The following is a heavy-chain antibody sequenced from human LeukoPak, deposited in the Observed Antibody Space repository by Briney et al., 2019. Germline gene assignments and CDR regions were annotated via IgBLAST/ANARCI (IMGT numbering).Heavy chain of an antibody. CDR2: IYSDGSIT. CDR3: ATAYGSGMADY. Sequence: GGSLRLSCAASGFTFNTYWMHWFRQAPGKGLMWVSRIYSDGSITNYADSVKGRFTISRDNAKSTLYLQMNSLRAEDTAVYYCATAYGSGMADYWGQGTLVTVSS. V-gene: IGHV3-74*01. CDR1: GFTFNTYW. J-gene: IGHJ4*02. D-gene: IGHD3-10*01.